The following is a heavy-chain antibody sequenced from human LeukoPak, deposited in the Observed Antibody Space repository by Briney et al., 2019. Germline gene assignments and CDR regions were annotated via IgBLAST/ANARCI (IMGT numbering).Heavy chain of an antibody. CDR1: GFTFSSYA. CDR3: AKDSWYSSSWPTPYFDY. J-gene: IGHJ4*02. V-gene: IGHV3-23*01. Sequence: PGGSLRLSCAASGFTFSSYAMSWVRQAPGKGLEWVSAISGSGGSTYYADSVKGRFTISRDNSKNTLYLQMNSLRAEDTAVYYCAKDSWYSSSWPTPYFDYWGQGTLVTVSS. CDR2: ISGSGGST. D-gene: IGHD6-13*01.